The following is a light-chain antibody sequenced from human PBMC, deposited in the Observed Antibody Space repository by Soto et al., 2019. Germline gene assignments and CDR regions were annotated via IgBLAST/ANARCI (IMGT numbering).Light chain of an antibody. V-gene: IGLV2-14*01. Sequence: QSVLTQPASVSGSTGLSIVISCTSTSSDVGGYNYVSWYQQHPGKAPKLMIYDVSNRPSGVSNRFSGSKSGNTASLTISGLQAEDEADYYCSSYTSSSTPYVFGTGTKVTVL. J-gene: IGLJ1*01. CDR2: DVS. CDR3: SSYTSSSTPYV. CDR1: SSDVGGYNY.